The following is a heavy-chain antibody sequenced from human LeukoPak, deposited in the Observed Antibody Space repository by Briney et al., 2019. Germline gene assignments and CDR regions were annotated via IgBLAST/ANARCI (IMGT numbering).Heavy chain of an antibody. J-gene: IGHJ6*02. CDR3: ANFGHGPPYYSMDV. D-gene: IGHD3-10*01. CDR2: ISYNGGTT. V-gene: IGHV3-64*02. CDR1: GFTFSTYA. Sequence: AGGSLKLSCAASGFTFSTYAMHWVRQAPGKGLEYVSAISYNGGTTYYADSVRGRFAISRDNSKDTLYLQMGSLRAEDMAVYYCANFGHGPPYYSMDVWGQGTTVTVSS.